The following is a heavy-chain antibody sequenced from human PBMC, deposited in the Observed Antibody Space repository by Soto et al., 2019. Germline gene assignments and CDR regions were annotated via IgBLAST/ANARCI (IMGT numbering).Heavy chain of an antibody. Sequence: VRLMESGGGLIHPGGSLRLSCSASGFSVSDKYMSWVRQAPGKGLEWVSVLYSGDTTYYADSVKGRFIISRDDSRKTLHLQMNSLRGDDTAVYYCVAGYTTSWSYYYFDSWGPGSLVTVSS. CDR2: LYSGDTT. J-gene: IGHJ4*02. CDR1: GFSVSDKY. CDR3: VAGYTTSWSYYYFDS. V-gene: IGHV3-53*01. D-gene: IGHD6-13*01.